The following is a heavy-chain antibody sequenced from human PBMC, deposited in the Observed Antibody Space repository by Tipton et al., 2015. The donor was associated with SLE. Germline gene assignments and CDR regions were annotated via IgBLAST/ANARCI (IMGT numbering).Heavy chain of an antibody. CDR3: ARVGSSGSDDFDI. V-gene: IGHV3-48*03. Sequence: SLRLSCAASGFTFSSYEMNWVRQAPGKGLEWVSYISSSGSTIYHADSVKGRFTISRDNAKNSLYLQMNSLRAEDTAVYYCARVGSSGSDDFDIWGQGTMVTVSS. D-gene: IGHD6-19*01. J-gene: IGHJ3*02. CDR1: GFTFSSYE. CDR2: ISSSGSTI.